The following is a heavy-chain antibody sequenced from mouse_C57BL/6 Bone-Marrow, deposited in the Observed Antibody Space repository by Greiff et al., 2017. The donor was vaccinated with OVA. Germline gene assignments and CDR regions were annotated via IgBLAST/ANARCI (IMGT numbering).Heavy chain of an antibody. Sequence: VQLQQSGPVLVKPGASVKMSCKASGYTFTDYYMTWVKQSPGKSLEWIGDINPDSGGTSYNQKFKGKATLTVDKSSSTAYMELNSLTSEDSAVYYCTIRDYDVSSLYYFAMDYWGQGTTVTVSS. CDR1: GYTFTDYY. CDR3: TIRDYDVSSLYYFAMDY. V-gene: IGHV1-19*01. CDR2: INPDSGGT. J-gene: IGHJ4*01. D-gene: IGHD1-1*01.